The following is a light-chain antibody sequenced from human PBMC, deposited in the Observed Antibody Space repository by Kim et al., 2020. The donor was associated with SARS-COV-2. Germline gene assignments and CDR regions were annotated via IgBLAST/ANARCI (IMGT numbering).Light chain of an antibody. CDR1: SSNIGSST. CDR3: AAWDDSLNSWV. J-gene: IGLJ3*02. CDR2: TNN. V-gene: IGLV1-44*01. Sequence: GQSVTISCSGSSSNIGSSTVNWCQQLPGTAPKFLISTNNQRPSGVPDRFSASKSGTSASLAISGLQSEEEADYYCAAWDDSLNSWVFGGGTQLTVL.